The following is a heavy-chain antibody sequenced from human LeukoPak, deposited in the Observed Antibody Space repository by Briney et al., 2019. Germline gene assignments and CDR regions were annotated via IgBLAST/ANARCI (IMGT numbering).Heavy chain of an antibody. CDR3: ASGVVTAYFDY. D-gene: IGHD2-21*02. V-gene: IGHV4-59*08. Sequence: SETLSLTCTVSGGSISSYYWSWIRQPPGKGREWIGYIYYSGSTNYNPSLKSRVTISVDTSKNQFSLKLSSVTAADTAVYYCASGVVTAYFDYWGQGTLVTVSS. J-gene: IGHJ4*02. CDR1: GGSISSYY. CDR2: IYYSGST.